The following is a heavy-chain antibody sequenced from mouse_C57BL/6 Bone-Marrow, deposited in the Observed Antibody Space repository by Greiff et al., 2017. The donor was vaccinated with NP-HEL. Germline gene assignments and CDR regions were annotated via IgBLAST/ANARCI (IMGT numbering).Heavy chain of an antibody. V-gene: IGHV3-8*01. J-gene: IGHJ4*01. CDR3: ARSLHYGSTYYYAMDY. CDR1: GYSITSDY. CDR2: ISYSGST. D-gene: IGHD1-1*01. Sequence: ESGPGLAKPSQTLSLTCSVTGYSITSDYWNWIRKFPGNKLEYMGYISYSGSTYYNPSLKSRISITRDTSKNQYYLQLNSVTTEDTATYYCARSLHYGSTYYYAMDYWGQGTSVTVSS.